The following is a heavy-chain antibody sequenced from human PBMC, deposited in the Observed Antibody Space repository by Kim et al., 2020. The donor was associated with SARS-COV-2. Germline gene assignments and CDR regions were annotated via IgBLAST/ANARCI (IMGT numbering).Heavy chain of an antibody. CDR3: ARGRYSSGGHWFDP. Sequence: NPSLKSRVTISVDTSKNQFSLKLSSVTAADTAVYYCARGRYSSGGHWFDPWGQGTLVTVSS. D-gene: IGHD6-19*01. V-gene: IGHV4-34*01. J-gene: IGHJ5*02.